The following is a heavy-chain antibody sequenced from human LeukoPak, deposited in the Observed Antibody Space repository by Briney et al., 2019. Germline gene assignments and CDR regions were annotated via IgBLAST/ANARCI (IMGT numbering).Heavy chain of an antibody. V-gene: IGHV4-30-4*07. CDR3: ARHPGRYFDY. CDR2: IYYSGST. J-gene: IGHJ4*02. Sequence: SETLSLTCAVSGGSISSGGYSWSWIRQPPGKGLEWIGYIYYSGSTYYNPSLKSRVTISVDTSKNQFSLKLSSVTAADTAVYYCARHPGRYFDYWGQGTLVTVSS. D-gene: IGHD1-26*01. CDR1: GGSISSGGYS.